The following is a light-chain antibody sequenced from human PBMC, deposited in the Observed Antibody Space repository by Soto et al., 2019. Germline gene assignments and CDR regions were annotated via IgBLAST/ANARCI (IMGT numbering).Light chain of an antibody. V-gene: IGKV1-5*01. Sequence: DIQMTQSPSTLSASIGDRVTITCRASQSISTWLAWYQQKPGRAPKLLIYDAATLASGVPSRFSGSGSGTDFTLTISSLQPDDFATYYCQYYNAYCTFGQGTKVAIK. CDR1: QSISTW. CDR3: QYYNAYCT. J-gene: IGKJ1*01. CDR2: DAA.